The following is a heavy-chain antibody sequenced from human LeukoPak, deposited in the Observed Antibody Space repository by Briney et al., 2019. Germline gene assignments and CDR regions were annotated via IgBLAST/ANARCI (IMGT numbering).Heavy chain of an antibody. J-gene: IGHJ3*02. CDR2: ISYDGSNK. V-gene: IGHV3-30-3*01. CDR1: GFTFSSYA. D-gene: IGHD6-25*01. CDR3: ARDYPSTGSADAFDI. Sequence: GGSLRLSCAASGFTFSSYAMHWVRQAPGKGLEGVAVISYDGSNKYYADSVKGRFTISRDNSKNTLYLQMNSLRTEDTAVYYCARDYPSTGSADAFDIWGQGTMVTVSS.